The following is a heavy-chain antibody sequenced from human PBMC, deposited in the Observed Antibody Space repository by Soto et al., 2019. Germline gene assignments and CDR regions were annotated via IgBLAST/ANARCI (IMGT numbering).Heavy chain of an antibody. CDR1: GYTFATYD. CDR3: ARSDGYNFNWLDS. Sequence: QVQLVQSGAEVKTPGASVKVSCKASGYTFATYDINWVRQAPGQGLEWMGWMNPNSGNTGYAQKFQGRLTMTRDTALSVAHMELSRLRNEDTAVYYCARSDGYNFNWLDSWGQGTRVNVSA. V-gene: IGHV1-8*01. D-gene: IGHD2-21*01. J-gene: IGHJ5*01. CDR2: MNPNSGNT.